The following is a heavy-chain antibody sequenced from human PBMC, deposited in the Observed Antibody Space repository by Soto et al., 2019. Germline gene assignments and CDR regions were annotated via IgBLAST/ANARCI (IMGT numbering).Heavy chain of an antibody. D-gene: IGHD3-10*01. CDR1: GYSISSGYY. J-gene: IGHJ6*02. Sequence: SETRSLTCAVSGYSISSGYYWGWIRQPPGKGLEWIGSIYHSGSTYYNPSLKSRVTISVDTSKNQFSLKLSSVTAADTAVYYCAREISSRGVVEVWGQGNTVTVSS. CDR2: IYHSGST. CDR3: AREISSRGVVEV. V-gene: IGHV4-38-2*02.